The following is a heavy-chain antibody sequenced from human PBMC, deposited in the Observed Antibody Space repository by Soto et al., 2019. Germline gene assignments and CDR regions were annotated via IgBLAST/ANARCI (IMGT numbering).Heavy chain of an antibody. J-gene: IGHJ6*02. CDR1: EFTVTRNH. V-gene: IGHV3-53*01. CDR3: ARLATEGGMDV. Sequence: EVQLVESGGGLIQPGGSLRLSCAAPEFTVTRNHMTWVRQAPGKGLEWVSIVYKDGSTSSADSVAGRLTTSRDNSKNTMYVQMNNLRAEDTAVYYCARLATEGGMDVWGQGTTVTVSS. D-gene: IGHD1-1*01. CDR2: VYKDGST.